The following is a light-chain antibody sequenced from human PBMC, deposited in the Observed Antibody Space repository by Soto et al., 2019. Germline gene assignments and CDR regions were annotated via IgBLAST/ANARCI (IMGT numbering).Light chain of an antibody. CDR2: GAS. CDR3: RQYGGSPPYT. V-gene: IGKV3-20*01. Sequence: VLTQSPGTLSLSPGERATISCRASQTISSSYLAWYQHKPGQAPRLLIYGASSKATGIPHRFSGSGAGTDFTLTISRLEHEDCGVYYCRQYGGSPPYTFGQGTRLEIK. CDR1: QTISSSY. J-gene: IGKJ2*01.